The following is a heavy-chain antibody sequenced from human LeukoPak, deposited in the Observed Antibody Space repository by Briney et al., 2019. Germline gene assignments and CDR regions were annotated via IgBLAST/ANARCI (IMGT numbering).Heavy chain of an antibody. D-gene: IGHD2-2*01. CDR1: GGSISRSSYY. CDR3: ARDVPPAQPLVSGSLDY. V-gene: IGHV4-39*07. J-gene: IGHJ4*02. CDR2: MCFSGST. Sequence: SETLSLTCTVSGGSISRSSYYWSWVRQSPGKGLEWIGSMCFSGSTYFNPSLKSRVTIPLAISKNQFSLKIRSVNSGATAEFYCARDVPPAQPLVSGSLDYWGQGTLVTVTS.